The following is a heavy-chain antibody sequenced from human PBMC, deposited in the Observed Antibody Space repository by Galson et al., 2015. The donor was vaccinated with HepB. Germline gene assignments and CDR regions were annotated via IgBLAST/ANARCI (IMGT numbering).Heavy chain of an antibody. Sequence: CAVYGGSFSGYYWSWIRQPPGKGLEWIGEINHSGSTNYNPSLKSRVTISVDTSKNQFSLKLSSVTAADTAVYYCARGGRILRSGHFDYWGQGTLVTVSS. V-gene: IGHV4-34*01. J-gene: IGHJ4*02. CDR3: ARGGRILRSGHFDY. CDR1: GGSFSGYY. D-gene: IGHD2/OR15-2a*01. CDR2: INHSGST.